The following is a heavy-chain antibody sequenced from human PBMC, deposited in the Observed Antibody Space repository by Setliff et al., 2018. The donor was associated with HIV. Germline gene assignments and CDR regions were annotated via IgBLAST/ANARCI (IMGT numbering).Heavy chain of an antibody. CDR2: VSYTGTT. D-gene: IGHD5-12*01. Sequence: ASETLSLTCTASYATLSTADYYWTWIRQPPGKGLEWIGFVSYTGTTRYSPSLRSRVTISIDTSKNQFSLKLSSVTAADTAVYYCARQNSGYAPGPFDYWGQGILVTVSS. J-gene: IGHJ4*02. CDR1: YATLSTADYY. CDR3: ARQNSGYAPGPFDY. V-gene: IGHV4-30-4*01.